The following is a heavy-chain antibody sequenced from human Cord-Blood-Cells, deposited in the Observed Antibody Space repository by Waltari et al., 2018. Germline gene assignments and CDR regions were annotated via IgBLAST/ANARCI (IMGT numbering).Heavy chain of an antibody. CDR1: GGSISSYY. D-gene: IGHD3-10*01. Sequence: QVQLQESGPGLVKPSETLSFTCTVSGGSISSYYWSWIRQPAGKGLEWIGRIYTSGSTNDNPSLKSRVTMSVDTSKNQFSLKLSSVTAADTAVYYCATNYGSGSYYNDYWGQGTLVTVSS. V-gene: IGHV4-4*07. J-gene: IGHJ4*02. CDR3: ATNYGSGSYYNDY. CDR2: IYTSGST.